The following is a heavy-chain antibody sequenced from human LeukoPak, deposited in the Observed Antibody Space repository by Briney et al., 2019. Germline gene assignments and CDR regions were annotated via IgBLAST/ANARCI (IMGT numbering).Heavy chain of an antibody. D-gene: IGHD3-10*01. CDR2: MNYSGSS. CDR1: GGSISSYY. CDR3: ARVEFKGAYAY. Sequence: KPSETLSLTCTVSGGSISSYYWSWIRQPPRQGLEWMGNMNYSGSSNYNPSLKIRATISVDTSKNQFSLKLSSVAAADTAVYYCARVEFKGAYAYWGQGTLVTVSS. V-gene: IGHV4-59*01. J-gene: IGHJ4*02.